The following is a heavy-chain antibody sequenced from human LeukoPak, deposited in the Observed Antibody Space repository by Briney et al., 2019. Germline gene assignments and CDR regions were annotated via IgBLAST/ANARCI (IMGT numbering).Heavy chain of an antibody. V-gene: IGHV1-69*13. Sequence: SVKVSCKASGGTFSSYAVSWVRQAPGQGLEWMGGIIPIFGTANYAQKFQGRVTITADESTSTAYMELSSLRSEDTAVYYCARVNYDFWSGYYFDYWGQGTLVTVSS. CDR1: GGTFSSYA. CDR3: ARVNYDFWSGYYFDY. D-gene: IGHD3-3*01. J-gene: IGHJ4*02. CDR2: IIPIFGTA.